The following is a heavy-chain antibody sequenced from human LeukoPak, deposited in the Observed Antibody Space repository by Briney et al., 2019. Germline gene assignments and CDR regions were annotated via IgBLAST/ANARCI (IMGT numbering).Heavy chain of an antibody. CDR2: IYYSGST. V-gene: IGHV4-59*08. D-gene: IGHD5-24*01. Sequence: SETLSLTRTVSGGSINSYYWSWIRQPPGKGLEWLAYIYYSGSTNYNPSLKSRVTISVDTSKNQFSLKLNSVTAADTAVYYCARHYNGFGYYFDYWGQGSLVTVSS. J-gene: IGHJ4*02. CDR1: GGSINSYY. CDR3: ARHYNGFGYYFDY.